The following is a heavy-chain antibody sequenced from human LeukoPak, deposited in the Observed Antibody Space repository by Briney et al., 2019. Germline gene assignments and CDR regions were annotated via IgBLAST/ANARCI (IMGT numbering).Heavy chain of an antibody. CDR3: ARSRYCTNGVCYNRAFDY. D-gene: IGHD2-8*01. Sequence: GASVKVSCKASGYTFTSYGISWVRQAPGQGLEWMGWISAYNGNTNYAQKLQGRVTMTTDTSTSTAYMELGSLRSDDTAVYYCARSRYCTNGVCYNRAFDYWGQGTLVTVSS. J-gene: IGHJ4*02. CDR2: ISAYNGNT. CDR1: GYTFTSYG. V-gene: IGHV1-18*01.